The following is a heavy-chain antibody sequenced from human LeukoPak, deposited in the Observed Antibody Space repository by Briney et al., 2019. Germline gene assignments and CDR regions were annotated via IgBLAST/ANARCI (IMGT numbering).Heavy chain of an antibody. J-gene: IGHJ5*02. V-gene: IGHV4-34*01. CDR3: ARGRGPPLWFGPKYNWFDP. Sequence: SSETLSLTCAVYGGSFSGYYWSWIRQPPGKGLEWIGEVNHSGSTNYNPSLKSRVTISVVTSKNQFSLKLSSVTAADTAVYYCARGRGPPLWFGPKYNWFDPWGQGTPVTVSS. CDR1: GGSFSGYY. CDR2: VNHSGST. D-gene: IGHD3-10*01.